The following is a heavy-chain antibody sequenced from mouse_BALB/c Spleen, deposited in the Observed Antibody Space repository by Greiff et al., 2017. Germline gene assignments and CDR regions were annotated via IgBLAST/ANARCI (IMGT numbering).Heavy chain of an antibody. D-gene: IGHD2-14*01. CDR2: INPSNGGT. V-gene: IGHV1S81*02. CDR1: GYTFTSYY. CDR3: TRHYRYDTWFAY. J-gene: IGHJ3*01. Sequence: VQLQQSGAELVKPGASVKLSCKASGYTFTSYYMYWVKQRPGQGLEWIGEINPSNGGTNFNEKFKSKATLTVDKSSSTAYMQLSSLTSEDSAVYYCTRHYRYDTWFAYWGQGTLVTVSA.